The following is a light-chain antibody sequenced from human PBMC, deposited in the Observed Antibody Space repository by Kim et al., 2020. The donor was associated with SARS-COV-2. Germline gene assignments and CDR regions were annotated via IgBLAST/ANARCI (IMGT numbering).Light chain of an antibody. V-gene: IGLV2-14*04. CDR2: DVS. CDR3: SSYTSSSTLV. CDR1: SSDVGGYNY. Sequence: GQSTTIACTGTSSDVGGYNYVSGYQQHPGKAPKLMIYDVSKRPSGVSNRFSGSKSGNTASLTISGLQAEDEADYYCSSYTSSSTLVFGGGTQLTVL. J-gene: IGLJ2*01.